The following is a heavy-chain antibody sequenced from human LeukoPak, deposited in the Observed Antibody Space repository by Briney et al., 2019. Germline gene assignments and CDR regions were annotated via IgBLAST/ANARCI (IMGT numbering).Heavy chain of an antibody. Sequence: GGSLRLSCAASGFTFSSYGMSWVRQAPGKGLEWVSAISGSGSSTYYADSVKGRFTISRDNSKNTLYLQMYSLRAEDTAVYYCAIRGLRYFDEGNYWGQGTLVTVSS. J-gene: IGHJ4*02. CDR3: AIRGLRYFDEGNY. CDR2: ISGSGSST. D-gene: IGHD3-9*01. V-gene: IGHV3-23*01. CDR1: GFTFSSYG.